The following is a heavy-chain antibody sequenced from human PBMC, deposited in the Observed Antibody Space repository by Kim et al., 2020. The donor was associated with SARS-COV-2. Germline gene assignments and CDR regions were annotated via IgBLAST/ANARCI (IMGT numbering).Heavy chain of an antibody. CDR3: TRDVGGLLFDY. D-gene: IGHD3-22*01. V-gene: IGHV3-74*01. J-gene: IGHJ4*02. Sequence: KNYADSVKARFTDSRENSKNTLYLQMDSLTVDDTAVYYCTRDVGGLLFDYWGPGTLVTVSS. CDR2: K.